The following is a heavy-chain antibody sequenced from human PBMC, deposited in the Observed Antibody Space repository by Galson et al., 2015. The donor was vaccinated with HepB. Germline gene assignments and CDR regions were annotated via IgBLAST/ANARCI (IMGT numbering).Heavy chain of an antibody. V-gene: IGHV1-69*13. J-gene: IGHJ6*03. Sequence: SVKVSCKASGGTFSSYAISWVRQAPGQGLEWMGGIIPIFGTANYAQKFQGRVTITADESTSTAYMELSSLRSEDTAVYYCARGPYYYGSGSYYKGLNYYMDVWGKGTTVTVSS. CDR1: GGTFSSYA. CDR2: IIPIFGTA. CDR3: ARGPYYYGSGSYYKGLNYYMDV. D-gene: IGHD3-10*01.